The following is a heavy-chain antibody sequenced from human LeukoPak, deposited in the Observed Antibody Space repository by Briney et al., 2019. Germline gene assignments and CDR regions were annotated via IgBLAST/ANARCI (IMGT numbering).Heavy chain of an antibody. CDR3: ARDRNIRDVWFADLDY. Sequence: GASVKVSCKASGYTFTSYGISWVRQAPGQGLEWMGWISAYNGNTNYAQKLQGRVTMTTDTSASTAYMELRSLRSDDTAVYYCARDRNIRDVWFADLDYWGQGTLVTVSS. CDR2: ISAYNGNT. J-gene: IGHJ4*02. V-gene: IGHV1-18*01. CDR1: GYTFTSYG. D-gene: IGHD3-10*01.